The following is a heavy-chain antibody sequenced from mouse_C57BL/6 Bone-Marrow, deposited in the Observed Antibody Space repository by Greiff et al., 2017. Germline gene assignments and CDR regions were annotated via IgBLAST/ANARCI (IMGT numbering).Heavy chain of an antibody. D-gene: IGHD1-1*01. CDR2: IDPSVSYT. J-gene: IGHJ1*03. CDR3: AREDYGNFDV. Sequence: QVHVKQPGAELVMPGASVKLSCKASGYTFTSYWMHWVKQRPGQGLEWIGEIDPSVSYTNYNQKFKGKSTLTVDKSSSKAYMQLSSLTSEDAAVYYCAREDYGNFDVWGTGTTVTVSS. CDR1: GYTFTSYW. V-gene: IGHV1-69*01.